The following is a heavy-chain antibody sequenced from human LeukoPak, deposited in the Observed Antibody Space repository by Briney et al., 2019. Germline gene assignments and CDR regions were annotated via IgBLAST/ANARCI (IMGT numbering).Heavy chain of an antibody. CDR1: GFSLSTSGVG. V-gene: IGHV2-5*02. CDR3: AHSCGGGNSAYFDY. Sequence: SGPTLVRPTQTLTLTCTFSGFSLSTSGVGVGWIRQPPGKALEWLAVTYWDDDERYSPSLKSRLTITKDTSKNQVVLTITNMDPVDTATYYCAHSCGGGNSAYFDYWGQGTLVTVSS. D-gene: IGHD4-23*01. CDR2: TYWDDDE. J-gene: IGHJ4*02.